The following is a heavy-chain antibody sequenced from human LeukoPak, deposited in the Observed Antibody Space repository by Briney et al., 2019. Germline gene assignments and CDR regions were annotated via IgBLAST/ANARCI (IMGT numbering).Heavy chain of an antibody. CDR2: IYNIGST. J-gene: IGHJ4*02. Sequence: SETLSLTCSVSGGSTSSYYWTWIRQPPGKGLEWIGYIYNIGSTDYNPSLKSRVTILVGTSKNQFSLKLSSVTAADTAVYYCARGHSSGYLAHWGQGILVTVSS. V-gene: IGHV4-59*01. CDR3: ARGHSSGYLAH. D-gene: IGHD6-19*01. CDR1: GGSTSSYY.